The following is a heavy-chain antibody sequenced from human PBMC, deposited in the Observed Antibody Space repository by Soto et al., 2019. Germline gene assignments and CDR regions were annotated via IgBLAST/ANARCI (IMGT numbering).Heavy chain of an antibody. V-gene: IGHV1-3*01. D-gene: IGHD3-3*01. J-gene: IGHJ4*02. Sequence: ASVKVSCKASGYTFTSYAMHWVRQAPGQRLEWMGWINAGNGNTKYSQKFQGRVTITRDTSASTAYMELSSLRSEDTAVYYCAKALREVAPETFGHWGQGILVTVSS. CDR1: GYTFTSYA. CDR2: INAGNGNT. CDR3: AKALREVAPETFGH.